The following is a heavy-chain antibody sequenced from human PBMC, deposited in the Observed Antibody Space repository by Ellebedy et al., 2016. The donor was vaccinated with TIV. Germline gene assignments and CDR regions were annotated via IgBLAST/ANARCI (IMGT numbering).Heavy chain of an antibody. J-gene: IGHJ4*02. CDR2: SGGRS. Sequence: MPGGSLRLSCTVSGGPISSYYWTWFRQPPGKGLEWIGYSGGRSNFNPSLRSRVTISIDTSKNQFSLDLHSVTAADPAVYYCARLPPGDIFGYFDYWGQGILVTVSS. D-gene: IGHD3-3*02. CDR1: GGPISSYY. V-gene: IGHV4-4*09. CDR3: ARLPPGDIFGYFDY.